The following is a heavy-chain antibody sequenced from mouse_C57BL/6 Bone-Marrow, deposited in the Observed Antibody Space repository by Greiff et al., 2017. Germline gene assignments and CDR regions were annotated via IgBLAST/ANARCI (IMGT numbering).Heavy chain of an antibody. CDR1: GFTFSSYG. CDR2: ISSGGSYT. Sequence: EVQRVESGGDLVKPGGSLKLSCAASGFTFSSYGMSWVRQTPDKRLEWVATISSGGSYTYYPDSVKGRFTISRDNAKNTLYLQLSSLKSEDTAMYCCARAYYYGSWFAYWGQGTLVTVSA. J-gene: IGHJ3*01. CDR3: ARAYYYGSWFAY. D-gene: IGHD1-1*01. V-gene: IGHV5-6*01.